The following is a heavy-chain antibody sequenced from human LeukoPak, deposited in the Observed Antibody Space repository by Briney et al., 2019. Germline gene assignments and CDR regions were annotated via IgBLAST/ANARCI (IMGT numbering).Heavy chain of an antibody. V-gene: IGHV1-46*01. CDR2: INPSGGST. D-gene: IGHD1-26*01. J-gene: IGHJ6*02. CDR1: GYTFTSYY. CDR3: ARDGAEGAGMDV. Sequence: ASVKVSCKASGYTFTSYYTHWVRQAPGQGLEWMGIINPSGGSTSYAQKFQGRVTMTRDTSTSTVYMELSSLRSEDTAVYYCARDGAEGAGMDVWGQGTTVTVSS.